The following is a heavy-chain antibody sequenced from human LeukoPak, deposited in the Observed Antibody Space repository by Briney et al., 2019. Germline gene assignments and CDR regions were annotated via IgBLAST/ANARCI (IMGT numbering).Heavy chain of an antibody. D-gene: IGHD3-22*01. Sequence: GGSLRLSCAASGFTFSSSAMHWVRQAPGKGLEWVAVISYDGSNKYYADSVKGRFTISRDNSKNTLYLQMNSLRAEDTAVYYCNRRKNYYDSSGYYYSFDYWGQGTLVTVSS. V-gene: IGHV3-30-3*01. CDR1: GFTFSSSA. J-gene: IGHJ4*02. CDR2: ISYDGSNK. CDR3: NRRKNYYDSSGYYYSFDY.